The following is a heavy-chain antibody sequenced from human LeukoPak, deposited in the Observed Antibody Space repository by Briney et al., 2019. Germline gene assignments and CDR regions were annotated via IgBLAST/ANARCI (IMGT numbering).Heavy chain of an antibody. Sequence: PVRSLRLSCAASGFTFSSYAMHWVRQAPGKGLGWVAVISYDGSNKYYADSVKGRFTISRDNSKNTLYLQMNSLRAEDTAVYYCARVRAGGRSSWALNYWGQGTLVTVSS. V-gene: IGHV3-30-3*01. D-gene: IGHD6-13*01. CDR2: ISYDGSNK. CDR1: GFTFSSYA. CDR3: ARVRAGGRSSWALNY. J-gene: IGHJ4*02.